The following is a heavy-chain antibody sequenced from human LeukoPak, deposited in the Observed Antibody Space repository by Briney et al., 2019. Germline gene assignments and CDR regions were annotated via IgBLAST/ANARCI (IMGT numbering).Heavy chain of an antibody. J-gene: IGHJ4*02. CDR3: AREPRRYYDFLTGYYNGDYFDY. Sequence: SETLSLTCAVYGGCFSGYYWSWIRQPPGKGLEWIGEINHSGSTDYNPSLKSRVTISVDTSKNQFSLKLSSVTAADTAVYYCAREPRRYYDFLTGYYNGDYFDYWGQGPLVTVSS. D-gene: IGHD3-9*01. CDR1: GGCFSGYY. CDR2: INHSGST. V-gene: IGHV4-34*01.